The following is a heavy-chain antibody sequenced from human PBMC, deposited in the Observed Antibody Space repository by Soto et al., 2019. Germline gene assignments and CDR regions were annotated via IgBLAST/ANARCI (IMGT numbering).Heavy chain of an antibody. CDR1: GFTFSSYG. J-gene: IGHJ4*02. Sequence: GGSLRLSCAASGFTFSSYGMHWVRQAPGKGLEWVAVIWYDGSNKYYADSVKGRFTISRDNSKNTLYLQMNSLRAEDTAVYYCAGIAAAGPFDYWGQGTXVTVSS. CDR3: AGIAAAGPFDY. D-gene: IGHD6-13*01. V-gene: IGHV3-33*01. CDR2: IWYDGSNK.